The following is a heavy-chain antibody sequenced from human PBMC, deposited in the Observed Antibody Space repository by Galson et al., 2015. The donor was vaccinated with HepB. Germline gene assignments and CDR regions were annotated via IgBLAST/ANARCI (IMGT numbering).Heavy chain of an antibody. J-gene: IGHJ4*02. CDR3: LRLGDLSGYSSS. CDR2: IKSKASDSAT. D-gene: IGHD6-13*01. V-gene: IGHV3-73*01. CDR1: GFTFSGSP. Sequence: SLRLSCAASGFTFSGSPLHWVRQASGKGPEWVGRIKSKASDSATAYTSSLKGRFTISRDDSKNTAYLHMNSLKTEDTAVYYCLRLGDLSGYSSSWGQGTLVTVSS.